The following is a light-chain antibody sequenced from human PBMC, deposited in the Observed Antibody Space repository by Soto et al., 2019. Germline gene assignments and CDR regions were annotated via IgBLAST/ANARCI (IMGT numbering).Light chain of an antibody. J-gene: IGKJ1*01. CDR2: GAS. V-gene: IGKV3-15*01. CDR1: QSVSSN. Sequence: EIVMTQSPATLSVSPGERATLSCRASQSVSSNLAWYQQKPGQAPRLLMCGASTRATGIPARFNGSGSGTEFTLTISSLQSEDFATYSCRQSYNSPQTCGRGTKVDSK. CDR3: RQSYNSPQT.